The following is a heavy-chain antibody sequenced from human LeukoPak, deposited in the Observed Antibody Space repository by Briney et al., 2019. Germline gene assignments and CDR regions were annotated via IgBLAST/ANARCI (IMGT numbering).Heavy chain of an antibody. CDR1: GFTFSTSW. V-gene: IGHV3-7*01. CDR2: IKEDGSET. J-gene: IGHJ4*02. CDR3: TKSLDY. Sequence: GGSLRLSCVASGFTFSTSWMDWVRHVPGKGLEWVANIKEDGSETYYMDSAKGRFTISRDNAKKSLCLQMDSLRVEDTAIYYCTKSLDYWGQGTLVTVSS.